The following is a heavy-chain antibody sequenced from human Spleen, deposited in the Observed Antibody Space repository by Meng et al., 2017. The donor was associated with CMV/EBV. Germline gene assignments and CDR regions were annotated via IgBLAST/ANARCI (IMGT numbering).Heavy chain of an antibody. D-gene: IGHD2-2*02. CDR1: GGSISSSTYY. CDR3: ASPNCSSTSCYRYYGMDV. Sequence: SETLSLTCTVSGGSISSSTYYWGWIRQPPGKGLEWIGTIYYSGSTYYNPSLKSRVTISVDTSKNQFSLKLSSVTAADTAVYYCASPNCSSTSCYRYYGMDVWGQGTTVTVSS. CDR2: IYYSGST. J-gene: IGHJ6*02. V-gene: IGHV4-39*07.